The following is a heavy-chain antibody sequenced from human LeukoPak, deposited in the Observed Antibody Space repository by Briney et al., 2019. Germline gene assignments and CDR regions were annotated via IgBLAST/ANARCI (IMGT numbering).Heavy chain of an antibody. V-gene: IGHV3-48*03. D-gene: IGHD1-1*01. J-gene: IGHJ3*02. Sequence: QPGGSLRLSCAASGFTFSSYEMNWVRQAPGKGLEWVSYISSSGSTIYYADSVKGRFTISRDNAKNSLYLQMNSLRSEDTAVYYCARGNWLGAFDIWGQGTMVTVTS. CDR1: GFTFSSYE. CDR2: ISSSGSTI. CDR3: ARGNWLGAFDI.